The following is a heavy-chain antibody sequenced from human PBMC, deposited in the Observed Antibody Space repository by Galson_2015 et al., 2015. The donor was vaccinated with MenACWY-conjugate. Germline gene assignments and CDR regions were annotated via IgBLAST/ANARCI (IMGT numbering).Heavy chain of an antibody. V-gene: IGHV4-4*02. CDR3: ARETYVSGSARIDY. CDR1: GGSISSTNW. Sequence: ETLSLTCAVSGGSISSTNWWSWVRQPPGKGLEWIGEIYHGGSTNYNPSLKSRVTISVDKSKNQFSLNLTSLTAADTAVYYYARETYVSGSARIDYWSQGTLVTVSS. CDR2: IYHGGST. J-gene: IGHJ4*02. D-gene: IGHD3-10*01.